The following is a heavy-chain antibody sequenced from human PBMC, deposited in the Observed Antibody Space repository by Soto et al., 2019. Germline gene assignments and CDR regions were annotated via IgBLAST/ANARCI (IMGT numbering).Heavy chain of an antibody. CDR2: IYYSGSA. CDR3: ARDYRIVVSPSPTAFDI. V-gene: IGHV4-31*11. D-gene: IGHD2-21*01. Sequence: TLSLTCAVYGGSFSGYYWTWLRQHPAKGLEWIGYIYYSGSAYYNPSLKSRITMSVDTSKNQFSLKLSSVTAADTAVYYCARDYRIVVSPSPTAFDIWGQGTMVTVSS. CDR1: GGSFSGYY. J-gene: IGHJ3*02.